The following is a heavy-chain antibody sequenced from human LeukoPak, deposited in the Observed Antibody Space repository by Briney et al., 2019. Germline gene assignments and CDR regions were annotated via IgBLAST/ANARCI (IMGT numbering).Heavy chain of an antibody. J-gene: IGHJ4*02. CDR1: GFTFSSYS. CDR2: IYYSGST. V-gene: IGHV4-59*08. Sequence: PGGSLRLSCAASGFTFSSYSMNWVRQAPGKGLEWIGNIYYSGSTYYNPSLKSRVTISVDTSKNQFSLKLSSVTAADTAVYYCARHKRSGTYYFDYWGQGTLVTVSS. D-gene: IGHD1-26*01. CDR3: ARHKRSGTYYFDY.